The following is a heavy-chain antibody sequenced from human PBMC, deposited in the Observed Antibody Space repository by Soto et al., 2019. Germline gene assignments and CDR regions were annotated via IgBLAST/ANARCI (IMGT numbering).Heavy chain of an antibody. CDR1: GGSFSGYY. Sequence: SETLSLTCAVYGGSFSGYYWSWIRQPPWKGLEWIGEINHSGSTNYNPSLKSRVTISVDTSKNQFSLKLSSVTAADTAVYYCAGLKNYVWGSYRRNHYYFDYWGQGTLVTVSS. CDR3: AGLKNYVWGSYRRNHYYFDY. J-gene: IGHJ4*02. CDR2: INHSGST. V-gene: IGHV4-34*01. D-gene: IGHD3-16*02.